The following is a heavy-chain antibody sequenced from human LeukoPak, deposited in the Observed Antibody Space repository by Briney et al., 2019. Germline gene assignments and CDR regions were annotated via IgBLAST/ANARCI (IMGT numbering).Heavy chain of an antibody. D-gene: IGHD2-15*01. J-gene: IGHJ6*02. CDR1: GGSFSGYY. CDR2: IYYSGST. Sequence: SETLSLTCGVYGGSFSGYYWSWIRQPPGKGLEWIGYIYYSGSTNYNPSLKSRVTISVDTSKNQSSLKLSSVTAADTAVYYCARVRGYCSGGSCYYYGMDVWGQGTTVTVSS. CDR3: ARVRGYCSGGSCYYYGMDV. V-gene: IGHV4-59*01.